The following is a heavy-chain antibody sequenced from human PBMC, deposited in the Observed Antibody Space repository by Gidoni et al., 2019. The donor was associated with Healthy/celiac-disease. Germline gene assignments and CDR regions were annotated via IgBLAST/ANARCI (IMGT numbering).Heavy chain of an antibody. J-gene: IGHJ2*01. CDR3: ARSPDYGDYVGQDFDL. CDR2: IIPIFGTA. CDR1: GGTFSSYA. D-gene: IGHD4-17*01. V-gene: IGHV1-69*01. Sequence: QVQLVQSGAEVKKPGSSVTVSCKASGGTFSSYAISWVRQAPGQGLEWMGGIIPIFGTANYAQKFQGRVTITADESTSTAYMELSSLRSEDTAVYYCARSPDYGDYVGQDFDLWGRGTLVTVSS.